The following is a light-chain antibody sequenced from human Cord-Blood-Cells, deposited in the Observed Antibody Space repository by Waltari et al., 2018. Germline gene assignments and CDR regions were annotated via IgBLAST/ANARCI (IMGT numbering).Light chain of an antibody. CDR2: RNN. J-gene: IGLJ3*02. CDR1: SSNIGSNY. CDR3: AAWDDSLRGV. Sequence: QSVLTQPPSASGTPGQRVTISCSGRSSNIGSNYVYWYQQPPGTAPKLLIYRNNQRPSGVPDRFSGSKSGTSASLAISGLRSEDEADYYCAAWDDSLRGVFGGGTKLTVL. V-gene: IGLV1-47*01.